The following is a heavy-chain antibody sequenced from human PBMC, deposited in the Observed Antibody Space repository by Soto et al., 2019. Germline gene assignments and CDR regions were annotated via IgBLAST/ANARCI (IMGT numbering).Heavy chain of an antibody. CDR3: ARDVYDILTGYYGPRWSDP. J-gene: IGHJ5*02. D-gene: IGHD3-9*01. Sequence: SVKVSCKASGGTFSSYAISWVRQAPGQGLEWMGGIIPIFGTANYAQKFQGRVTLTADESTSTAYMELSSLRSEDTAVYYCARDVYDILTGYYGPRWSDPWGQGTLVTVSS. CDR2: IIPIFGTA. CDR1: GGTFSSYA. V-gene: IGHV1-69*13.